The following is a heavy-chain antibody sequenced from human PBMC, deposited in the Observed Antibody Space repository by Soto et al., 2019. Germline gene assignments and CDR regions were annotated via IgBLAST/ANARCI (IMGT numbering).Heavy chain of an antibody. V-gene: IGHV3-53*01. CDR3: ARPKDIAARPHYYSGMDV. CDR2: IYSGGTT. Sequence: PGGSLRLSCAASGFTISNNYMSWVRQAPGKGLEWVSVIYSGGTTYYADSVKGRFTISRDNSKNPMFLQMNSLRAEDTAVYYCARPKDIAARPHYYSGMDVWGQGTTVTVSS. CDR1: GFTISNNY. J-gene: IGHJ6*02. D-gene: IGHD6-6*01.